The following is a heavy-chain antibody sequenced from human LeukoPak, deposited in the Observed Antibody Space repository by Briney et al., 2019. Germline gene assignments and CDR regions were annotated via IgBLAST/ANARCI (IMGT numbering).Heavy chain of an antibody. CDR2: IIIDGSRT. CDR3: ARPETQYSIGLDGFYM. Sequence: GVPLRLSCAASGYPFSTYRMHWVRQAPEKGLVWVSRIIIDGSRTTYADSVKGRFTISRDNAKNTLYLQMNSLRTEDTAVYYCARPETQYSIGLDGFYMWGQGTMVIVSS. V-gene: IGHV3-74*01. D-gene: IGHD6-19*01. J-gene: IGHJ3*02. CDR1: GYPFSTYR.